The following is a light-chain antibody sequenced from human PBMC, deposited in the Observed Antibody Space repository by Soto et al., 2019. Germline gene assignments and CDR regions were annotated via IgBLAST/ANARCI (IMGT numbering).Light chain of an antibody. V-gene: IGLV1-40*01. J-gene: IGLJ2*01. CDR1: RSNIGAGYD. CDR3: QSFDTSLSGVL. Sequence: QSVLTQPPSLSGAPGQRVTIACTGSRSNIGAGYDVHWYQHLPGRAPKLLIYANTNRPSGVPDRFSGSNSGTSASLATTGLQADDEGDYYCQSFDTSLSGVLFGGGTKLTVL. CDR2: ANT.